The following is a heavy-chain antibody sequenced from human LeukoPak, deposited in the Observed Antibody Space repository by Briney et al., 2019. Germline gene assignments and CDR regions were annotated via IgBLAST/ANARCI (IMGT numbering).Heavy chain of an antibody. Sequence: GGPLGLSCAASGLTFISYSMNWFRQAPGKGLKWFSSIIIISSYIYYADSVEGRFTISRDNAKNSLYLQMNSLRAEDTAVYYCASGHCSGGSCYDYYYYGMDVWGQGTTVTVSS. D-gene: IGHD2-15*01. V-gene: IGHV3-21*01. CDR3: ASGHCSGGSCYDYYYYGMDV. CDR1: GLTFISYS. J-gene: IGHJ6*02. CDR2: IIIISSYI.